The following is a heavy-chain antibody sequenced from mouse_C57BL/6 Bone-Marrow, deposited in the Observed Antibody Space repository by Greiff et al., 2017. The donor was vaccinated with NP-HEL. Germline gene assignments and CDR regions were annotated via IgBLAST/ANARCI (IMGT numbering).Heavy chain of an antibody. D-gene: IGHD2-2*01. J-gene: IGHJ1*03. V-gene: IGHV14-1*01. CDR3: TTGRLQGYFDV. CDR2: IDPEDGDT. CDR1: GFNIKDYY. Sequence: EVQLQQSGAELVRPGASVKLSCTASGFNIKDYYMHWVKQRPEQGLEWIGRIDPEDGDTAYAPKFQGKATMTADTSSNTAYLQLSSLTSEDTAVYYCTTGRLQGYFDVWGTGTTVTVSS.